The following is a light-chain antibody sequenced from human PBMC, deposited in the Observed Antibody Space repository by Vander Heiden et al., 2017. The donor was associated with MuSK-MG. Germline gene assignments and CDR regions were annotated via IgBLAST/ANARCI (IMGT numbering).Light chain of an antibody. CDR3: QQDNSSLYT. J-gene: IGKJ2*01. CDR2: DAS. CDR1: QSISSW. Sequence: DIQMTQSPSTLSASVGDRVTITCRASQSISSWLAWYQQKPGKAPKLLIYDASSLESGVPSRFNGRPSRTEFTLRIRILQPDDFATYYCQQDNSSLYTFGQGTKLDIK. V-gene: IGKV1-5*01.